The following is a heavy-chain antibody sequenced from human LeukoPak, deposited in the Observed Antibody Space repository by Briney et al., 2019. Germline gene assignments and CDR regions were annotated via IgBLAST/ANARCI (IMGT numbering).Heavy chain of an antibody. D-gene: IGHD2-2*01. Sequence: GASVKVSCKASGYTFTSYGISWVRQAPGQGLEWMGWINPNSGGTNYAQKFQGRVTMTRDTSISTAYMELSRLRSDDTAVYYCARRAAVPAATAYYYYYYMDVWGKGTTVTVSS. CDR3: ARRAAVPAATAYYYYYYMDV. CDR2: INPNSGGT. CDR1: GYTFTSYG. V-gene: IGHV1-2*02. J-gene: IGHJ6*03.